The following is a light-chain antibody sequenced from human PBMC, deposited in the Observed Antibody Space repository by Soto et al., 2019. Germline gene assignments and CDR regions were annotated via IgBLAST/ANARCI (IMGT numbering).Light chain of an antibody. CDR2: SDN. CDR1: SSNLGSNS. Sequence: QSVLTQPPSASGTPGQRVTISCSGSSSNLGSNSVNWYQQVPGTAPKLLISSDNQRPSGVPDRFSGSQSGTSASLAISGLQSEDEADYHCGAWDDSLNGWVFGGVTKLTVL. J-gene: IGLJ3*02. CDR3: GAWDDSLNGWV. V-gene: IGLV1-44*01.